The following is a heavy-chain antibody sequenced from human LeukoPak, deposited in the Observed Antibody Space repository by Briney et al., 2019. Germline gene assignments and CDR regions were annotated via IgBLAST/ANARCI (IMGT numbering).Heavy chain of an antibody. CDR3: ATGGLSGLAFDF. V-gene: IGHV3-53*01. J-gene: IGHJ4*02. CDR1: GFIATSNY. CDR2: IYGGGNT. D-gene: IGHD3/OR15-3a*01. Sequence: PRGSLRPSCSFSGFIATSNYMAWVRQSPGKGLQWIPFIYGGGNTLYADSVRDRFSISRDNSKSTLYLQMSSLRVEDTAVYYCATGGLSGLAFDFWGQGTLVTVSS.